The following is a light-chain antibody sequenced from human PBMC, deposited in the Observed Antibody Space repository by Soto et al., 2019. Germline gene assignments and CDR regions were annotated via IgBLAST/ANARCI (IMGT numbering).Light chain of an antibody. J-gene: IGKJ2*01. CDR1: QSVSTH. V-gene: IGKV3-15*01. CDR3: KQYYDWPPKYT. CDR2: GAS. Sequence: EIVMTQSPATLSVSPGERVTLPCRASQSVSTHLAWYQQRPGQAPRLLIYGASTRATGVTGRFSGSGSGTEFTLTISSLQSEDFALYFCKQYYDWPPKYTFGQGTKLEIK.